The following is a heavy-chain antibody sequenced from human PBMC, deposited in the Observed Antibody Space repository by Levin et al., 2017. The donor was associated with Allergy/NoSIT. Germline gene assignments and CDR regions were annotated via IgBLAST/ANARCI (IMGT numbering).Heavy chain of an antibody. Sequence: SETLSLTCTVSGGSISSGGYYWSWIRQHPGKGLEWIGYIYYSGSTYYNPSLKSRVTISVDTSKNQFSLKLSSVTAADTAVYYCARGIAAAGWHYFDYWGQGTLVTVSS. CDR2: IYYSGST. V-gene: IGHV4-31*03. D-gene: IGHD6-13*01. J-gene: IGHJ4*02. CDR1: GGSISSGGYY. CDR3: ARGIAAAGWHYFDY.